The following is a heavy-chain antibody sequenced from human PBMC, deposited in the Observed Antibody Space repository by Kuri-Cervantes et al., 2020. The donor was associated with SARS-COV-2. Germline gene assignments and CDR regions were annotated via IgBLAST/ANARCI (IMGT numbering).Heavy chain of an antibody. D-gene: IGHD3-3*01. J-gene: IGHJ4*02. CDR2: IRSKTNTYAT. V-gene: IGHV3-73*01. CDR3: AKDYSVLRFLGGRGGFDY. Sequence: GGSLRLSCAASGFTFSGSDMHWVRQASGKGLEWVGRIRSKTNTYATAYGASVKGRFTVSRDDSKNTAYLQMNSLKTEDTAVYYCAKDYSVLRFLGGRGGFDYWGQGTLVTVSS. CDR1: GFTFSGSD.